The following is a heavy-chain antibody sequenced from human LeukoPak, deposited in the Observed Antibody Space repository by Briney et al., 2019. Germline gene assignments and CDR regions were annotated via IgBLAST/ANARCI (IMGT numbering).Heavy chain of an antibody. CDR1: GFTVSSNY. CDR2: IYSGGST. Sequence: GSVRLSCAASGFTVSSNYMTWVRQAPGKGLEWVSVIYSGGSTYYADYVKGRFTISRDNSKNTLYLQMNSLRAEDTAVYYCARDNGYYDSSGFYFDYWGQGTLVTVSS. D-gene: IGHD3-22*01. CDR3: ARDNGYYDSSGFYFDY. V-gene: IGHV3-53*01. J-gene: IGHJ4*02.